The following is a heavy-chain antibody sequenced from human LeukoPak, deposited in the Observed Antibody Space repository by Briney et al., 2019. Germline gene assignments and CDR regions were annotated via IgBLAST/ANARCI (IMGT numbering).Heavy chain of an antibody. D-gene: IGHD6-19*01. CDR3: ARRMPAGTVDY. CDR1: GGSISNSIYY. V-gene: IGHV4-39*01. CDR2: IYHSGIT. Sequence: NASETLSLTCTVSGGSISNSIYYWGWVRQPPGKGLEWIGSIYHSGITYYSPSLKSRVTMSVDTSKNQFSLKLTSVTAADTAVYYCARRMPAGTVDYWGQGTLVTVSS. J-gene: IGHJ4*02.